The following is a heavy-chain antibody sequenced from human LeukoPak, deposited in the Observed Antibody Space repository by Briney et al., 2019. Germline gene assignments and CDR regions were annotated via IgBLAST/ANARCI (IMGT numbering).Heavy chain of an antibody. Sequence: SETLSLTWAVDGGSFSGYSWTWLRQPPGKGLEWVGEINHSGTTDYNPSLQSRVTISLDTSKNQFSLKVTSVTAADTAVYYCARVRLPPYYYYFYYMDVWGTGTTVTVSS. CDR2: INHSGTT. V-gene: IGHV4-34*01. J-gene: IGHJ6*03. D-gene: IGHD5-18*01. CDR3: ARVRLPPYYYYFYYMDV. CDR1: GGSFSGYS.